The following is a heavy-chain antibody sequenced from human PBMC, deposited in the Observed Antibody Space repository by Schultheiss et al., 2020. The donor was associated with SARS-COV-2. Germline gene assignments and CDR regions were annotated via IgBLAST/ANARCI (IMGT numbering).Heavy chain of an antibody. CDR2: MWYDGSNE. CDR3: AKRSSRSSGPEDY. J-gene: IGHJ4*02. V-gene: IGHV3-33*06. CDR1: GFTFSSYA. D-gene: IGHD6-6*01. Sequence: GGSLRLSCAASGFTFSSYAMHWVRQAPGKGLEWVAAMWYDGSNEYHADSVKGRFTISRDNSKNTLYLQMNSLRAEDTAIYYCAKRSSRSSGPEDYWGQGTLVTVSS.